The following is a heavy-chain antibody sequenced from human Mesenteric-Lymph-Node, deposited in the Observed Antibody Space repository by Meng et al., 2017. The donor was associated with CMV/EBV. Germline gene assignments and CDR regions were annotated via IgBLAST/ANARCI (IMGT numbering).Heavy chain of an antibody. V-gene: IGHV1-18*01. J-gene: IGHJ5*02. CDR3: ARGGDCSSTSCYHWFDP. Sequence: YIFTSYGISWVRQAPGQGLEWMGRINGHNDDTKYSQKFQGRVSMTRDTSISTAYMELSRLRSDDTAVYYCARGGDCSSTSCYHWFDPWGQGTLVTVSS. D-gene: IGHD2-2*01. CDR1: YIFTSYG. CDR2: INGHNDDT.